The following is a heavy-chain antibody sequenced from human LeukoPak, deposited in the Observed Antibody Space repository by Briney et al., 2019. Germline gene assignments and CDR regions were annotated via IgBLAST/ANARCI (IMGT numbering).Heavy chain of an antibody. CDR1: GFTFSSYW. CDR2: INSDGSST. CDR3: ARGLLSDAFDI. V-gene: IGHV3-74*01. D-gene: IGHD2/OR15-2a*01. Sequence: GSLSLSCAASGFTFSSYWMHWVRQAPGKGLVWVSRINSDGSSTSYADSVKGRFTISRDNAKNTLYLQMNSLRAEDTAVYYCARGLLSDAFDIWGQGTMVTVSS. J-gene: IGHJ3*02.